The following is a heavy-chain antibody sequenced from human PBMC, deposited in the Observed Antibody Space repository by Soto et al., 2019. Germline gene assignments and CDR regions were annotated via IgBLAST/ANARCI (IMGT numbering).Heavy chain of an antibody. Sequence: QVQLQESGPGLVKPSQTLSLTCSVSGGSISNGDYYWSWIRQSPGKGLEWIGYIYYSGITYYNPSLESRVTISVDTSKNQFFLKLNSVTAADTAVYYCARDNYYDSSGDLYWGQGTLVTVSS. CDR2: IYYSGIT. CDR3: ARDNYYDSSGDLY. V-gene: IGHV4-30-4*01. D-gene: IGHD3-22*01. CDR1: GGSISNGDYY. J-gene: IGHJ4*02.